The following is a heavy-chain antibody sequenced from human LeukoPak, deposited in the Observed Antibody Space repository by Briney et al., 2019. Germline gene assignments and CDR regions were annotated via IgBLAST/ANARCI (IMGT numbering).Heavy chain of an antibody. CDR1: GSTFSSYA. CDR2: ISYDGSNK. D-gene: IGHD3-10*01. V-gene: IGHV3-30*04. CDR3: ARVGVTMVRGPYYYGMDV. J-gene: IGHJ6*04. Sequence: GGSLRLSCAASGSTFSSYAMHWVRLAPGKGLEWVAVISYDGSNKYYADSVKGRFTISRDNSKNTLYLQMNSLRAEDTAVYYRARVGVTMVRGPYYYGMDVWGKGTTVTVSS.